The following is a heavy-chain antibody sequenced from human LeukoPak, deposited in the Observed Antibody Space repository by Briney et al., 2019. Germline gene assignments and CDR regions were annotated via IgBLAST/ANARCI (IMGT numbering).Heavy chain of an antibody. Sequence: PGGSLRLSCAASGFTVSSNYMSWVRQAPGKGLEWVSVIYSGGSTYYADSVKGRFTIFRDNSKNTLYLQMNSLRAEDTAVYYCARGYYDILTGSYYFDYWGQGTLVTVSS. CDR2: IYSGGST. CDR1: GFTVSSNY. D-gene: IGHD3-9*01. CDR3: ARGYYDILTGSYYFDY. V-gene: IGHV3-53*01. J-gene: IGHJ4*02.